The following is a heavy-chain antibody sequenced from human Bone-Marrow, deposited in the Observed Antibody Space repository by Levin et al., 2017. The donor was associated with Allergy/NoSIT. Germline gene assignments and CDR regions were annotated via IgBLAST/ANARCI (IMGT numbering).Heavy chain of an antibody. Sequence: GGSLRLSCAASGFTLSSHAMHWLRQPPGQGLEWVAVISYDGSDKYYAESVKGRFTISRDKSKNTLFLQMDGLTTEDTALSFCARKGYGGDQGLDYWGQGALVTVSA. CDR2: ISYDGSDK. V-gene: IGHV3-30*04. CDR1: GFTLSSHA. CDR3: ARKGYGGDQGLDY. D-gene: IGHD2-21*02. J-gene: IGHJ4*02.